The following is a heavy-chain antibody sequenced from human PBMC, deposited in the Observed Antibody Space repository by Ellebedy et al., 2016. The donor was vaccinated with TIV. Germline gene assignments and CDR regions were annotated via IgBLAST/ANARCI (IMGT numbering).Heavy chain of an antibody. V-gene: IGHV3-30*18. CDR2: VSSAGNNK. D-gene: IGHD3-3*02. Sequence: GESLKISCAASGFTFSSYGMHWVRQAPGKGLEWVEVVSSAGNNKYYEDSVMGRFTVSRDNSVNTLYLHMNSVRTEDTAVYYCAKDAREKARISREHDSWGQGNLVTVSS. CDR1: GFTFSSYG. J-gene: IGHJ4*02. CDR3: AKDAREKARISREHDS.